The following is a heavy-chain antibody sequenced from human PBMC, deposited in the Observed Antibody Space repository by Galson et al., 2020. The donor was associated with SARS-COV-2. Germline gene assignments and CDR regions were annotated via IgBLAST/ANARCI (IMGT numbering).Heavy chain of an antibody. Sequence: ETSETLSLTCTVSGDSITSYFWTWIRQPPGKGLEWIGYVYYTGSTNYNSSLKSRVTISIDTSKNQFSLKLSSVTAADTAVYYCASGGATYHGWIFPYWSQGTLVTVSS. J-gene: IGHJ4*02. CDR1: GDSITSYF. D-gene: IGHD3-3*01. CDR3: ASGGATYHGWIFPY. V-gene: IGHV4-59*08. CDR2: VYYTGST.